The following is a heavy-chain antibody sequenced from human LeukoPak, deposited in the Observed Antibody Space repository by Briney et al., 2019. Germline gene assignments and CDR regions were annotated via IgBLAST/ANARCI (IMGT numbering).Heavy chain of an antibody. D-gene: IGHD2-21*02. Sequence: ASVKVSCKASGYTFTSYDINWVRQATGQGLEWMGWMNPNSGNTGYAQKFQGRVTITRNTSISTAYMELSSLRSEDTAVYYCARKRVTGGWFDPWGQGTLVTVSS. V-gene: IGHV1-8*03. CDR3: ARKRVTGGWFDP. CDR1: GYTFTSYD. J-gene: IGHJ5*02. CDR2: MNPNSGNT.